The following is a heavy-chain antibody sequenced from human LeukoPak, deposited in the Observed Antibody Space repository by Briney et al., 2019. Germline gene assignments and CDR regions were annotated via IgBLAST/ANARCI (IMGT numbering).Heavy chain of an antibody. Sequence: ASVKVSCKAFGYTFTRYYIHWVRQAPGQGLEWMGAIDCDGGNTKYAQRFQGRVTMTRDTSTSTVYMELSSLRSEDTAVFYCAREFGNTYYFDYWGQGTRVTVSS. D-gene: IGHD4-23*01. CDR3: AREFGNTYYFDY. CDR2: IDCDGGNT. V-gene: IGHV1-46*01. CDR1: GYTFTRYY. J-gene: IGHJ4*02.